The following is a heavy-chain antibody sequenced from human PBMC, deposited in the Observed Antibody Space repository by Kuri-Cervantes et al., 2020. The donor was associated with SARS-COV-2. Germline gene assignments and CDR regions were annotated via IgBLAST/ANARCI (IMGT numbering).Heavy chain of an antibody. CDR1: GFTFDDYA. V-gene: IGHV3-9*01. D-gene: IGHD2-15*01. CDR2: ISWNSGSI. CDR3: AKDQHGIVVVVAAIDY. J-gene: IGHJ4*02. Sequence: GGSLRLSCAASGFTFDDYAMHWVRQAPGKGLEWVSGISWNSGSIGYADSVKGRFTISRDNAKNSLYLQMNSLRAEDTAVYYCAKDQHGIVVVVAAIDYWGQGTLVTVSS.